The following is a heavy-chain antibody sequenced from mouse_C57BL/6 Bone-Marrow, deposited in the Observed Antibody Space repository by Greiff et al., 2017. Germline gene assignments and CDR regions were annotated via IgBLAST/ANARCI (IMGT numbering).Heavy chain of an antibody. CDR1: GYTFTDYY. D-gene: IGHD2-3*01. CDR3: ALYDGSFDY. CDR2: INPNNGGT. Sequence: EVQLQQSGPELVKPGASVKISCKASGYTFTDYYMNWVKQSHGKSLEWIGDINPNNGGTSYNQKFKGKATLTVDKSSSTAYMELRSLTSADSAVYYCALYDGSFDYWGQGTTLTVSS. J-gene: IGHJ2*01. V-gene: IGHV1-26*01.